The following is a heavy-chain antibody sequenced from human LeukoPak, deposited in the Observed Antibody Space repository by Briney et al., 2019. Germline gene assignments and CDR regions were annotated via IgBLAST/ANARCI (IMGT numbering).Heavy chain of an antibody. D-gene: IGHD3-10*01. Sequence: GASVKVSCKASGYTFTSYAMHWVRQAPGQRLEWMGWINAGNGSTKYSQKFQGRVTITRDTSASTAYMELSSLRSEDTAVYYCARSMGVYGSGLYYYYGMDVWGKGTTVTVSS. CDR2: INAGNGST. CDR1: GYTFTSYA. V-gene: IGHV1-3*01. J-gene: IGHJ6*04. CDR3: ARSMGVYGSGLYYYYGMDV.